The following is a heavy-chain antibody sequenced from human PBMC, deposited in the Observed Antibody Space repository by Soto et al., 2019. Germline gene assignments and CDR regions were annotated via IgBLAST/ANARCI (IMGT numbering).Heavy chain of an antibody. Sequence: QVQLVESGGGLVQPGGSLRLSCVASGSSFRDYYMSWIRQSPGKGLEWLSYITSSSSYTHYADSVKGRFTISRDNAKNSRYLQMNSLRAEDTATYYCTGGQDNLAVNFDYWGQGTPVTVSS. J-gene: IGHJ4*02. CDR1: GSSFRDYY. D-gene: IGHD1-1*01. CDR2: ITSSSSYT. V-gene: IGHV3-11*05. CDR3: TGGQDNLAVNFDY.